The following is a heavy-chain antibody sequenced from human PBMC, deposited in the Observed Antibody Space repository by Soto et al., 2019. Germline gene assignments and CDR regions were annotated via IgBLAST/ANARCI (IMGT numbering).Heavy chain of an antibody. CDR1: GFSLSNDRMG. J-gene: IGHJ4*02. CDR3: ARMCSYGSFDY. V-gene: IGHV2-26*01. Sequence: QVTLKESGPVLVKPTETLTLTCTVSGFSLSNDRMGVSWIRQPPGKALEWLSHIFSNDEKSYSTALKSRLTISKDTSKSQLVRTMTTMDPVDTATYYGARMCSYGSFDYWGQGTLFTVSS. D-gene: IGHD5-18*01. CDR2: IFSNDEK.